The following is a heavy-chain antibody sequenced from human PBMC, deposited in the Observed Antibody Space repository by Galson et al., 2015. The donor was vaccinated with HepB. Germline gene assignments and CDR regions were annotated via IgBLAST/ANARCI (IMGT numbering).Heavy chain of an antibody. D-gene: IGHD3-9*01. V-gene: IGHV6-1*01. CDR1: GDSVSGNSST. CDR2: TYYRSRCNN. Sequence: CAISGDSVSGNSSTWNWIRQFPSRRLEGLGKTYYRSRCNNDYAVSEKSPININPDTSKNQFSLQLKSVTPADTAVYYCAREPHDILTGYHGNCFDPWGQGTLVTVSS. CDR3: AREPHDILTGYHGNCFDP. J-gene: IGHJ5*02.